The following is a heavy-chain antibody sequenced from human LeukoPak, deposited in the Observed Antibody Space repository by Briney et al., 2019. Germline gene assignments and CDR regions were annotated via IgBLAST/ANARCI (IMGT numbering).Heavy chain of an antibody. CDR1: GGSISSYY. V-gene: IGHV4-59*04. D-gene: IGHD6-13*01. Sequence: PSETLSLTCTVSGGSISSYYWSWIRQPAGKGLEWIGNIYYSGTTYYNPSLKSRVTISVDTSKNQFSLKLSSVTAADTAVFYCARRGISQGYYMDVWGKGTTVTISS. J-gene: IGHJ6*03. CDR3: ARRGISQGYYMDV. CDR2: IYYSGTT.